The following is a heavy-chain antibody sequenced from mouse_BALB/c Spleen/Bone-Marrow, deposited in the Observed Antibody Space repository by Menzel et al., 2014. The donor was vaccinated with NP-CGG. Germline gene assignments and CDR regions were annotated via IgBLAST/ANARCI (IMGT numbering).Heavy chain of an antibody. CDR1: GYTFTSYY. CDR2: INPSNGGT. V-gene: IGHV1S81*02. Sequence: VKLMASGAELVKSGASVKLSCKASGYTFTSYYMYWVKQRPGQGLEWIGGINPSNGGTNFNEKFKSKATLTVDKSSSTAYMQLSSLTSEDSAVYYCTRSEPFAYWGQGTLVTVSA. CDR3: TRSEPFAY. J-gene: IGHJ3*01.